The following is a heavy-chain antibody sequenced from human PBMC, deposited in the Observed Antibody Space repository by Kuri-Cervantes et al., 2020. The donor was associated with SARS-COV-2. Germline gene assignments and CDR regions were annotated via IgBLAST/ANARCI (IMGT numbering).Heavy chain of an antibody. D-gene: IGHD5-12*01. CDR3: VKEKGLPGVDY. CDR2: LYSDEP. Sequence: GGSLRLSCAASGFTVSSNHMSWVRQGPGKGLEWVSILYSDEPYYADSVKGRFTISRDNSKNTLYLQMSSLRAEDTAVYYCVKEKGLPGVDYWGQGTLVTVSS. J-gene: IGHJ4*02. CDR1: GFTVSSNH. V-gene: IGHV3-53*05.